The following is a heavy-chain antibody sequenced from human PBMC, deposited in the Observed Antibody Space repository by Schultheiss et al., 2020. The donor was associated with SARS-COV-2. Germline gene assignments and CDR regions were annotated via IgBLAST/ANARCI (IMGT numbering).Heavy chain of an antibody. Sequence: QTLSLTCTVSGGSISSYYWSWIRQPPGKGLEWIGYIYYSGSTNYNPSLKSRVTISVDTSKNQFSLKLSSVTASDTAVYYCARGDYDILTGYYPPTYYYYYYMDVWGKGTTVTVSS. CDR2: IYYSGST. J-gene: IGHJ6*03. V-gene: IGHV4-59*01. D-gene: IGHD3-9*01. CDR1: GGSISSYY. CDR3: ARGDYDILTGYYPPTYYYYYYMDV.